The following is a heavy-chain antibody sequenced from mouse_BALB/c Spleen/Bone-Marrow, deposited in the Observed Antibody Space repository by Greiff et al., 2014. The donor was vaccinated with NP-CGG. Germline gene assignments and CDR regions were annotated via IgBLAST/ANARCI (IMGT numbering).Heavy chain of an antibody. V-gene: IGHV14-3*02. Sequence: LVESGAELVKPGASVKLSCTASGFNIEDTYMHWVKQRPEQGLEWIGRIDPANGNTKYDPKFQGKATITADTSSNTAYLQLSSLTSEDTAVYYCARYYYGSSYFDYWGQGTTLTVSS. CDR2: IDPANGNT. J-gene: IGHJ2*01. CDR1: GFNIEDTY. D-gene: IGHD1-1*01. CDR3: ARYYYGSSYFDY.